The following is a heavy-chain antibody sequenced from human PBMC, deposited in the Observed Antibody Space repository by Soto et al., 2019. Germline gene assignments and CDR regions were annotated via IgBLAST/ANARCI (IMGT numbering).Heavy chain of an antibody. CDR2: IYYSGST. D-gene: IGHD3-10*01. CDR1: GGSISSGDYY. V-gene: IGHV4-30-4*01. Sequence: QVQLQESGPGLVKPSQTLSLTCTVSGGSISSGDYYWSWIRQPPGKGLEWIGYIYYSGSTYYNPSLKRRVIISVDSSKNQFSLRLNSVTATDTAVYYCARRTRQEQSYYYGSGSYVYWGQATVVTVSP. J-gene: IGHJ4*02. CDR3: ARRTRQEQSYYYGSGSYVY.